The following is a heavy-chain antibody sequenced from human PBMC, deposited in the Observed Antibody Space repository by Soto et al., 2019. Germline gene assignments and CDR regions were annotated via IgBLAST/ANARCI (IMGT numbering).Heavy chain of an antibody. Sequence: ESGGDLVKPGGSLRLSCVASGFMFTRSTMNWVRQAPGKGLEWVSSITSASDYIFYADSVKGRFTISRDNAKNSLYLQMNSLRAEDTAVYYCARVGTGSSTPLDIWGQGTMVTVSS. CDR2: ITSASDYI. V-gene: IGHV3-21*01. J-gene: IGHJ3*02. CDR1: GFMFTRST. D-gene: IGHD3-9*01. CDR3: ARVGTGSSTPLDI.